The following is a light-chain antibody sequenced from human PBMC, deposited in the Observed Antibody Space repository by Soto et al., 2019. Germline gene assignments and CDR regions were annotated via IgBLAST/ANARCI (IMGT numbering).Light chain of an antibody. Sequence: EIVMTQSPATLSVSPGERATLSCRASQSVTSDYLAWYQQKAGQAPRLLIYGASSRATGIPDRFCGSGSGTDFSLTISRLEPEDSAFYYCQQYGSSATFGGGTKVDIK. CDR3: QQYGSSAT. CDR2: GAS. CDR1: QSVTSDY. J-gene: IGKJ4*01. V-gene: IGKV3-20*01.